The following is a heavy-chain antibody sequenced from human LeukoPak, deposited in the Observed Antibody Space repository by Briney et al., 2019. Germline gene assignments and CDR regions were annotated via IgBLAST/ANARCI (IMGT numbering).Heavy chain of an antibody. J-gene: IGHJ3*02. CDR3: ARGQYYYDSRGRHDAFDM. CDR2: IYHSGST. CDR1: GYSISSGYY. Sequence: PSETLSLTCTVSGYSISSGYYWGWIRQPPGKGLEWIGSIYHSGSTYYNPSLKSRVTISVDTSKNQFSLKLSSVTAADTAVYYCARGQYYYDSRGRHDAFDMWGQGTTVIVSS. D-gene: IGHD3-22*01. V-gene: IGHV4-38-2*02.